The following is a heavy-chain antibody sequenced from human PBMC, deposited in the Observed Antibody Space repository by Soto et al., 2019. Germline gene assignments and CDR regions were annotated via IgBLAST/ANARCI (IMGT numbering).Heavy chain of an antibody. CDR1: AFSFSNYA. Sequence: QVQLVESGGGVVQPGRSLRLSCAASAFSFSNYAMHWVRQAPGKGLEWVAVISNDGSKKYYPDSVKGRFTISRDNSKNTLYLQMDSLRADDTAVYYCAKDRGSSRYLGGSFDSWGQGTLVTVSS. V-gene: IGHV3-30*18. CDR2: ISNDGSKK. D-gene: IGHD3-22*01. J-gene: IGHJ4*02. CDR3: AKDRGSSRYLGGSFDS.